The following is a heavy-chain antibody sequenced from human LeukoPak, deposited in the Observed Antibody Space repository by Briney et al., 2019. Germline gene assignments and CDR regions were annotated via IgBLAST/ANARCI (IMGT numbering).Heavy chain of an antibody. D-gene: IGHD6-19*01. CDR1: GGTFSSYA. CDR2: IIPIFGTA. J-gene: IGHJ5*02. V-gene: IGHV1-69*05. Sequence: SVKVSCKASGGTFSSYAISWVRQAPGQGLEWMGGIIPIFGTANYAQKFQGRVTITTDESTSTAYMELSSLRSEDTAVYYCANGIAVAGTFSNWFDPWSQGTLVTVSS. CDR3: ANGIAVAGTFSNWFDP.